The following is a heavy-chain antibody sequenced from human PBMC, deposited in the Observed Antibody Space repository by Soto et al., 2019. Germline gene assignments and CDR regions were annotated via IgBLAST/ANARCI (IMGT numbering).Heavy chain of an antibody. CDR2: IRSKAFGGTS. V-gene: IGHV3-49*04. CDR3: ARAGNRFRTTNWLDP. CDR1: GFTFSDYA. J-gene: IGHJ5*02. Sequence: PGGSLRLSCTASGFTFSDYAMNWVRQAPGKGLEWVGFIRSKAFGGTSQYAASVKGRVTISRDDSKNIAYMEVHSLKAEDTAVYFCARAGNRFRTTNWLDPWGQGTLVTVSS. D-gene: IGHD1-7*01.